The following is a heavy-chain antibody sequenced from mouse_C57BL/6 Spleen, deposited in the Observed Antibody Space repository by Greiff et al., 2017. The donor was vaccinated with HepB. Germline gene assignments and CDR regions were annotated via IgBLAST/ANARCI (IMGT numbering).Heavy chain of an antibody. CDR3: ARGVNYVYFDY. CDR2: IYPRDGST. D-gene: IGHD2-1*01. Sequence: VQVVESGPELVKPGASVKLSCKASGYTFTSYDINWVKQRPGQGLEWIGWIYPRDGSTKYNEKLKGKATLTVDTSSSTAYMELHSLTSEDSAVYFCARGVNYVYFDYWGQGTTLTVSS. J-gene: IGHJ2*01. CDR1: GYTFTSYD. V-gene: IGHV1-85*01.